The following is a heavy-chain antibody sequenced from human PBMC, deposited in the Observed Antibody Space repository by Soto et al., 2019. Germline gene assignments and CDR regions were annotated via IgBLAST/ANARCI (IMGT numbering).Heavy chain of an antibody. CDR1: GDTISHYY. Sequence: SETLSLTCIVSGDTISHYYWSWIRQPPGRGLEWIAYIFHTGSANYSPSLKSRLTLSIDTSKNQISLDLTSVTTADTAVYYCARADTPKTSFDYWGQGVLVTVSS. J-gene: IGHJ4*02. V-gene: IGHV4-59*01. CDR2: IFHTGSA. CDR3: ARADTPKTSFDY.